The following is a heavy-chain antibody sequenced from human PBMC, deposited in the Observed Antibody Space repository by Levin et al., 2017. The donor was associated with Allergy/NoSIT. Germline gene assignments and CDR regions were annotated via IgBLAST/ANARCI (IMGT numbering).Heavy chain of an antibody. V-gene: IGHV1-8*01. J-gene: IGHJ4*02. CDR1: GYTFTSYD. CDR3: ARARKQWLVRTRMYYFDY. D-gene: IGHD6-19*01. Sequence: GESLKISCKASGYTFTSYDINWVRQATGQGLEWMGWMNPNSGNTGYAQKFQGRVTMTRNTSISTAYMELSSLRSEDTAVYYCARARKQWLVRTRMYYFDYWGQGTLVTVSS. CDR2: MNPNSGNT.